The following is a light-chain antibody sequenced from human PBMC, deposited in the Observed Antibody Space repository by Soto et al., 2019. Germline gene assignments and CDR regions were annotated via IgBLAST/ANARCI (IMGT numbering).Light chain of an antibody. J-gene: IGKJ1*01. CDR3: QHYNNWPWT. CDR1: QSVDIN. V-gene: IGKV3-15*01. Sequence: EIVMTQSPATLSVSTGERATLSCRASQSVDINLAWYQKKAGQAPRLLIYGASTRATAIPARFSGSGSGAEFTLTISSLQSEDFAVYFCQHYNNWPWTFGQGTKVDIK. CDR2: GAS.